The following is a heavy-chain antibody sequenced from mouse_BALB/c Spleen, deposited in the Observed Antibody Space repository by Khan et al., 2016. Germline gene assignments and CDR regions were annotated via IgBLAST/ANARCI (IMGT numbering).Heavy chain of an antibody. CDR3: ARSGTLSGNLPC. D-gene: IGHD4-1*01. CDR2: ISYSGST. Sequence: EVELVESGPGLVKPSQSLSLTCTVTGYSITSDYAWNWIRQFPGNKLEWMGHISYSGSTSYNPSLKSRISITRDTSKNQFFLQLNSVTAEDTATCCWARSGTLSGNLPCWGQGTLVTVSA. J-gene: IGHJ3*01. V-gene: IGHV3-2*02. CDR1: GYSITSDYA.